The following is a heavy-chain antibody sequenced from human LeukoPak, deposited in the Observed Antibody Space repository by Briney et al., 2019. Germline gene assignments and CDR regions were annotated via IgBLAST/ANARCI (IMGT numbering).Heavy chain of an antibody. CDR1: GGSISSSSYY. CDR3: ARDGRGYSYGYFISDCWFDP. D-gene: IGHD5-18*01. CDR2: IYYSGST. Sequence: PSETLSLTCTVSGGSISSSSYYWGWIRQPPGKGLEWIGSIYYSGSTYYNPSLKSRVTISVDTSKNQFSLKLSSVTAADTAVYYCARDGRGYSYGYFISDCWFDPWGQGTLVTVSS. V-gene: IGHV4-39*07. J-gene: IGHJ5*02.